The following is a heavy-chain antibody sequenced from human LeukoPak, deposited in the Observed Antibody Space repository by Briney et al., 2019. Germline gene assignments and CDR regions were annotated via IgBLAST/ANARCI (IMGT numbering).Heavy chain of an antibody. CDR2: ISSSGSTI. D-gene: IGHD6-13*01. CDR3: ARARIAAADPYYYYMDV. V-gene: IGHV3-11*04. J-gene: IGHJ6*03. Sequence: GGSLRLSCAASGFTFSDYYMSWIRQAPGKGLEWVSYISSSGSTIYYADSVKGRFTISRDNAKNSLYLQMNSLRAEDTAVYYCARARIAAADPYYYYMDVWGKGTTVTVSS. CDR1: GFTFSDYY.